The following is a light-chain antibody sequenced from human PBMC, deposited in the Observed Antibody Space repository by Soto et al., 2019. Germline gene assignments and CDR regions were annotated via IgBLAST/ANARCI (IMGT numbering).Light chain of an antibody. CDR3: QQRSDWTPLT. J-gene: IGKJ5*01. CDR1: QSVGSF. V-gene: IGKV3-11*01. CDR2: DTY. Sequence: EIGLTQSPATLSLSPGERATLSCRASQSVGSFLAWYQQKPGQAPRLLIYDTYKRPTGVPARFTGSGSGADFTLTINSLEPEDFAVYYCQQRSDWTPLTFGQGTRLDIK.